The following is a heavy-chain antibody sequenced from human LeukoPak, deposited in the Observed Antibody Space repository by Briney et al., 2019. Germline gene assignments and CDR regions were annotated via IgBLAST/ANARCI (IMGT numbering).Heavy chain of an antibody. CDR2: ISGSGGTT. CDR3: AKRGAPYDSSGYRFDY. D-gene: IGHD3-22*01. J-gene: IGHJ4*02. V-gene: IGHV3-23*01. CDR1: RFTFSSYA. Sequence: GGSLRLSCAASRFTFSSYAMSWVRQASGRGLEWVAGISGSGGTTYYADSVKGRFTISRDNSKNTLYMQMNSLRAEDTAVYYCAKRGAPYDSSGYRFDYWGQGTLVTVSS.